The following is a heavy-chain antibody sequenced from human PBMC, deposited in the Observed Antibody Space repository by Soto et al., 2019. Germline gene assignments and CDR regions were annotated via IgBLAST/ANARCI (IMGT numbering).Heavy chain of an antibody. CDR2: INHSGST. V-gene: IGHV4-34*01. J-gene: IGHJ4*02. Sequence: SETLSLTCAVYGGSFSGYYWSWIRQPPGKGLEWIGEINHSGSTNYNPSLKSRVTISVDTSKNQFSLKLGSVTAADTAVYYCARGAKLRFLEWLYYFDYWGQGTLVTVSS. CDR3: ARGAKLRFLEWLYYFDY. CDR1: GGSFSGYY. D-gene: IGHD3-3*01.